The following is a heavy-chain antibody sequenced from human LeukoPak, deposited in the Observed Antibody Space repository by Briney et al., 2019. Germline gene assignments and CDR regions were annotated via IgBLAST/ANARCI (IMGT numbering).Heavy chain of an antibody. V-gene: IGHV3-23*01. CDR2: ISGSGGST. Sequence: GGSLRLSCAASGFTFSSYWMHWVRQAPGKGLEWVSAISGSGGSTYYADSVKGRFTISRDNSKNTLYLQMNSLRAEDTAVYYCAKADYYDSSGYYRGYFDYWGQGTLVTVSS. J-gene: IGHJ4*02. D-gene: IGHD3-22*01. CDR3: AKADYYDSSGYYRGYFDY. CDR1: GFTFSSYW.